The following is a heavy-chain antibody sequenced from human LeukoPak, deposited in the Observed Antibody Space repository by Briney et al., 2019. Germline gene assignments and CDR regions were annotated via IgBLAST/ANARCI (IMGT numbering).Heavy chain of an antibody. CDR1: GGSFSGYY. CDR3: ARDLSARDYVWGSYRHDAFDI. V-gene: IGHV4-34*01. Sequence: SETLSLTCAVYGGSFSGYYWSWIRQPPGKGLEWIGEINHSGSTNYNPSLKSRVTISVDTSKNQFSLKLSSVTAADTAVYYCARDLSARDYVWGSYRHDAFDIWGQGTMVTVSS. D-gene: IGHD3-16*02. CDR2: INHSGST. J-gene: IGHJ3*02.